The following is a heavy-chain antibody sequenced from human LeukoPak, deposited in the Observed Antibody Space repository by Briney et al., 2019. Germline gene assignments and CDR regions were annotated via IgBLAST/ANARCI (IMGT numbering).Heavy chain of an antibody. CDR3: ARTGIVGATSAFDI. J-gene: IGHJ3*02. CDR2: IYYSGST. Sequence: SETLSLTCTVSGGSISSGGYYWSWIRQHPGKGLEWIGYIYYSGSTYYHPSLKSRVTISVDTSKNQFSLKLRSGTAAATAVYYCARTGIVGATSAFDIWGQGTMVTVSS. CDR1: GGSISSGGYY. V-gene: IGHV4-31*03. D-gene: IGHD1-26*01.